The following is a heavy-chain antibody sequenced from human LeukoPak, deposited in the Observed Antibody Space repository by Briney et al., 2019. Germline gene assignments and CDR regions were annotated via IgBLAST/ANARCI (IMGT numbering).Heavy chain of an antibody. D-gene: IGHD4-23*01. Sequence: ASVKVSCKASGYTFTSYDINWVRRATGQGLEWMGWMNPNSGNTGYAQKFQGRVTMTRNTSISTAYMELSSLRSEDTAVYYCARGYGGLYYYYGMDVWGQGTTVTVSS. J-gene: IGHJ6*02. CDR1: GYTFTSYD. V-gene: IGHV1-8*01. CDR3: ARGYGGLYYYYGMDV. CDR2: MNPNSGNT.